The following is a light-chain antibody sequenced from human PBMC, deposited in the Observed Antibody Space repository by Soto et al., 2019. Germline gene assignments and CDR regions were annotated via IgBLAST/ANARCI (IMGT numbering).Light chain of an antibody. J-gene: IGKJ4*01. CDR2: DAS. Sequence: AIQLTQSPSSLSASVGDRVTITCRASRVFTGALAWYQQKPGEPPNLLIYDASTLEIGVPSRFSGSGSGTDFTLTISSLQPEDSATYFCQQFTNYVLTFGGGTKVAI. V-gene: IGKV1D-13*01. CDR1: RVFTGA. CDR3: QQFTNYVLT.